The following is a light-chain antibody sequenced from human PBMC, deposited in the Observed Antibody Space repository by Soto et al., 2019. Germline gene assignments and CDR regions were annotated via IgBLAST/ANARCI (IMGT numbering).Light chain of an antibody. CDR1: QRISTY. CDR2: AAS. CDR3: QQCYSTPS. J-gene: IGKJ4*01. Sequence: DIQMTQSPSSLSASIGDRVTITCRASQRISTYLNWFQQKPGEAPKLLISAASRLQSGVPSRFGGSGSGTDFTLTITKLHPEDFASYYCQQCYSTPSFGGGTRVDLK. V-gene: IGKV1-39*01.